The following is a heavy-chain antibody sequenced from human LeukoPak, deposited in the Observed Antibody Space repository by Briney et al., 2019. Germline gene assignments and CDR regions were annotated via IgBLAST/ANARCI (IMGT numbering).Heavy chain of an antibody. CDR1: GGSLSSYY. CDR2: IYYSGST. V-gene: IGHV4-59*08. CDR3: ARLTNSGGSYRRFDY. D-gene: IGHD2-15*01. Sequence: PSETLSLTCTVSGGSLSSYYWSWIRQPPGKGLEWIGYIYYSGSTNYNPSLKSRVTISVDTSKNQFSLKLSSVTAADAAVYYCARLTNSGGSYRRFDYWGQGTLVTVSS. J-gene: IGHJ4*02.